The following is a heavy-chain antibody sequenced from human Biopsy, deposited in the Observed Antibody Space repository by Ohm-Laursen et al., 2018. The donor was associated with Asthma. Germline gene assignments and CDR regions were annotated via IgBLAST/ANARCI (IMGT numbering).Heavy chain of an antibody. CDR1: GFTFSTYG. CDR3: ARKIAARGGMGV. Sequence: SLRLSCSASGFTFSTYGMHWVRQAPGKGLEWVSFIWYDGRKKTYADSVKGRFTISRDNSKNTLYLQMNSLRAEDTAVYYCARKIAARGGMGVWGQGTTVTVSS. D-gene: IGHD6-6*01. V-gene: IGHV3-33*08. J-gene: IGHJ6*02. CDR2: IWYDGRKK.